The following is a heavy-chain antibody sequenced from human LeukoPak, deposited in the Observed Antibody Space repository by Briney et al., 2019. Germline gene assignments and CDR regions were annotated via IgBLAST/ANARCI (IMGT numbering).Heavy chain of an antibody. CDR2: INPNSGGT. Sequence: GASVKVSCKASGYTFTGYYMHWERQAPGQGLEWMGWINPNSGGTNYAQKFQGRVTMTRDTSISTAYMELSRLRSDDTAVYYCARGGKYYYDSSVYYEGDAFDIWGQGTMVTVSS. CDR1: GYTFTGYY. J-gene: IGHJ3*02. V-gene: IGHV1-2*02. CDR3: ARGGKYYYDSSVYYEGDAFDI. D-gene: IGHD3-22*01.